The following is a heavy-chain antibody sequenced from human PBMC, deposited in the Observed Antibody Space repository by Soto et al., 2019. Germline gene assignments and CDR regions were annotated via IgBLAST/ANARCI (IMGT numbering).Heavy chain of an antibody. Sequence: GSLRLSCAASGFTFSSYGMHWVRQAPGKGLEWVALISYDGSNKYYTDSVKGRFTISRDNSKNTLYLQMNSLRAEDTAVYYCAKRGYCSGGSCYSWHFDYWGLGTLVTSP. CDR2: ISYDGSNK. J-gene: IGHJ4*02. CDR3: AKRGYCSGGSCYSWHFDY. D-gene: IGHD2-15*01. V-gene: IGHV3-30*18. CDR1: GFTFSSYG.